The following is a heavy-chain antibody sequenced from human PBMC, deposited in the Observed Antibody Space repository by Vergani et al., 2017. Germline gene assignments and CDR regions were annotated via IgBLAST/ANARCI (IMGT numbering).Heavy chain of an antibody. J-gene: IGHJ3*02. Sequence: QVQLQQWGAGLLKPSETLSLTCAVYGRSFSGYYWGWIRQPPGKGLEWIGSIDHSGSTYYNPSLKSRVTISVDTSKNQFSLKLSSVTAADTAVYYCARLRDFWSGYYTGSDAFDIWGQGTMVTVSS. CDR1: GRSFSGYY. V-gene: IGHV4-34*01. CDR2: IDHSGST. D-gene: IGHD3-3*01. CDR3: ARLRDFWSGYYTGSDAFDI.